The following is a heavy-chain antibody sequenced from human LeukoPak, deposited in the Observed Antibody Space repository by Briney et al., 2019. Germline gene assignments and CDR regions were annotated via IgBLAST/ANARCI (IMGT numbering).Heavy chain of an antibody. Sequence: SGKLSCKASGGTCSSYAISWVRQAPGQGLGWMGRIIPIFGIANYAQKFQGRVTITADKSTSTAYMELSSLRSEDTAVYYCARDLGSGYDLGFDYWGQRTLVTVSS. D-gene: IGHD5-12*01. J-gene: IGHJ4*02. CDR3: ARDLGSGYDLGFDY. CDR2: IIPIFGIA. CDR1: GGTCSSYA. V-gene: IGHV1-69*04.